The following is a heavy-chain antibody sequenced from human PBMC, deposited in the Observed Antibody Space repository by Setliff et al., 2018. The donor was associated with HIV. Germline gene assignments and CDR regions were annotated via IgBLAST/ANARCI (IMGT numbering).Heavy chain of an antibody. CDR2: IYYSGST. Sequence: SETLSLTCTVSGGSISSGCYYWSWIRQHPGKGLEWIGYIYYSGSTYYNPSLKSRVSISIDTPKNQFSLKLTSMTAADTAVYYCVRTGSSTSWGIYYYYYMDIWGKGSTVTVSS. CDR1: GGSISSGCYY. D-gene: IGHD3-10*01. V-gene: IGHV4-31*02. CDR3: VRTGSSTSWGIYYYYYMDI. J-gene: IGHJ6*03.